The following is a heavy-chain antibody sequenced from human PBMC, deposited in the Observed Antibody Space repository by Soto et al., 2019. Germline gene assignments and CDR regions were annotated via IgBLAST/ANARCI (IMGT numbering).Heavy chain of an antibody. J-gene: IGHJ4*02. Sequence: PSETLSLTCTVSGGSISSGDYYWSWIRQPPGKGLEWIGYIYYSGSTYYNPSLKSRVTISVDTSKNQFSLKLSSVTAADTAVYYCARAPLLTGTVDYWGQGTLVTVSS. CDR1: GGSISSGDYY. V-gene: IGHV4-30-4*01. D-gene: IGHD1-20*01. CDR2: IYYSGST. CDR3: ARAPLLTGTVDY.